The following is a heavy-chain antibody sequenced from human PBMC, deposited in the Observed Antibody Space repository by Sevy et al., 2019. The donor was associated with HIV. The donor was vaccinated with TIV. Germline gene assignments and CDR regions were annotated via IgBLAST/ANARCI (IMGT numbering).Heavy chain of an antibody. J-gene: IGHJ4*02. CDR3: ARAPGGYYFYYLDS. Sequence: GGSLRLSRAASGFTFSSFNMNWVRQAPGKGLEWVSSISSTSGYIFYADSVKGRFIISRDNAKNSLYLQMNSLRAEDTAVYYCARAPGGYYFYYLDSWGQGTLVTVSS. CDR1: GFTFSSFN. V-gene: IGHV3-21*01. CDR2: ISSTSGYI. D-gene: IGHD3-22*01.